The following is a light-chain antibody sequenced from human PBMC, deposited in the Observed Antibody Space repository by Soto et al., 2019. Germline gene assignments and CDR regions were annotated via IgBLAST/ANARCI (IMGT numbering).Light chain of an antibody. J-gene: IGKJ1*01. V-gene: IGKV3-15*01. CDR3: QQYNNWPET. Sequence: EVVMRQSPATLSVSPGEGATPSYRASQGIGDTLAWYQHKPGQTPRLIIYDTSTRATGVPTRFSGSGSGTEFTLTISSLQSEDFAVYYCQQYNNWPETLGQGTKVDIK. CDR1: QGIGDT. CDR2: DTS.